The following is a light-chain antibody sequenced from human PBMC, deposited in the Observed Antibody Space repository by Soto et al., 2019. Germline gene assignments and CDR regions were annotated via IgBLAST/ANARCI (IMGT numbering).Light chain of an antibody. CDR3: HQYNGWPRT. V-gene: IGKV1-9*01. CDR1: QGISSH. Sequence: DVHLNQSPSFVSATMGDRVTITCRASQGISSHLAWYQQKPGKAPKLLIYTASTLQSGVPSRFSGSGSGTDFTLTISSLQSEDFAVYYCHQYNGWPRTFGQGTKVDI. J-gene: IGKJ1*01. CDR2: TAS.